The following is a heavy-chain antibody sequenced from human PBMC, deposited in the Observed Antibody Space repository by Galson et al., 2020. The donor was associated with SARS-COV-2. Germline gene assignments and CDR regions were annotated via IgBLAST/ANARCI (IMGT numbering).Heavy chain of an antibody. CDR3: AALWAGMTTGGGY. Sequence: SVKVSCKASGFTFTSSAVQWVRQARGQRLEWIGRVVIGTGNTNYAQNFQERVTITRDMSTNTDYMELSSLRSEDTAVYYCAALWAGMTTGGGYWGQGTLVTVSS. CDR1: GFTFTSSA. CDR2: VVIGTGNT. J-gene: IGHJ4*02. V-gene: IGHV1-58*01. D-gene: IGHD4-17*01.